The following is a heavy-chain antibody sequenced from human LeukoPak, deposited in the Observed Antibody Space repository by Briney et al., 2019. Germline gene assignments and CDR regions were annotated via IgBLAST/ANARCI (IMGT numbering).Heavy chain of an antibody. CDR2: ISAYNGNT. CDR1: GYTFTSYG. J-gene: IGHJ6*03. Sequence: GASVKVSCKASGYTFTSYGISWVRQAPGQGLEWMGWISAYNGNTNYAQKLQGRVTMTTDTSTSTAYMELRSLRSDDTAVYYCARDGRIVVSAAYVYYYYYMDVWGKGTTVTVSS. V-gene: IGHV1-18*01. CDR3: ARDGRIVVSAAYVYYYYYMDV. D-gene: IGHD2-2*01.